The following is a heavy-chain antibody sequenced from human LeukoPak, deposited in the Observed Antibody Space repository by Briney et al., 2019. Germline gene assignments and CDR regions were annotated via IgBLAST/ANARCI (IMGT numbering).Heavy chain of an antibody. Sequence: PSETLSLTCTVSGGSISSGGYYWSWIRQHPGKGLEWIGYIYYSGSTYYNPSLKSRVTISVDTSKNQFSLKLSSVTAADTAVYYCARVPYYYGSGTQDYWGQGTLVTVSS. D-gene: IGHD3-10*01. CDR1: GGSISSGGYY. J-gene: IGHJ4*02. CDR2: IYYSGST. CDR3: ARVPYYYGSGTQDY. V-gene: IGHV4-31*03.